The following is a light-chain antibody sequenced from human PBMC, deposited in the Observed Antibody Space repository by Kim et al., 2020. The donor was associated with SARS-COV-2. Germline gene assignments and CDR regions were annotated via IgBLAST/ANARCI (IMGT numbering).Light chain of an antibody. CDR3: QAWDSTTARVV. Sequence: SYELTQPPSVSVSPGQTASIACSGDNLGDKYAFWYQQRPGQSPVLVLYQDNERPSGIPERFSGSNSGNTATLTISGAQALDEADYYCQAWDSTTARVVFGGETQLTLL. CDR1: NLGDKY. CDR2: QDN. J-gene: IGLJ2*01. V-gene: IGLV3-1*01.